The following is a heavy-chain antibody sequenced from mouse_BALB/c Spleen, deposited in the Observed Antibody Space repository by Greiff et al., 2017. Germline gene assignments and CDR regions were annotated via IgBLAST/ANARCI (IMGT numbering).Heavy chain of an antibody. J-gene: IGHJ3*01. Sequence: VQLQQSGAELVRPGTSVKVSCKASGYAFTNYLIEWVKQRPGQGLEWIGVINPGSGGTNYNEKFKGKATLTADKSSSTAYMQLSSLTSDDSAVYFCAAGGTSYAAWFAYWGQGTLVTVSA. D-gene: IGHD1-1*01. CDR1: GYAFTNYL. CDR3: AAGGTSYAAWFAY. CDR2: INPGSGGT. V-gene: IGHV1-54*01.